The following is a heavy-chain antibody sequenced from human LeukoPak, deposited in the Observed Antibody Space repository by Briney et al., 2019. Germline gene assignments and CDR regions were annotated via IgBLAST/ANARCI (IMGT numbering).Heavy chain of an antibody. CDR2: ISGSGGST. D-gene: IGHD1-26*01. J-gene: IGHJ1*01. CDR3: AKDRSGSYAAEYFQH. Sequence: GGSLRLSCAASGFTFSSYAVSWVRQAPGKGLEWVSAISGSGGSTYYADSVKGRFTISRDNSKNTLYLQMNSLRAEDTAVYYCAKDRSGSYAAEYFQHWGQGTLVTVSS. CDR1: GFTFSSYA. V-gene: IGHV3-23*01.